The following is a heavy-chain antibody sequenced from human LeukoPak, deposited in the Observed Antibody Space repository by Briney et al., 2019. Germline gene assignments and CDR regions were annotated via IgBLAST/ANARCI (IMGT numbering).Heavy chain of an antibody. CDR3: AKDYPPY. J-gene: IGHJ4*02. V-gene: IGHV3-7*01. CDR1: GFTFSSYW. Sequence: GGSLRLSCAASGFTFSSYWMSWVRQAPGKGLEWVANIKQDGSEKYYVDSVKGRFTISRDNADNTLYLQMNSLSAEDTALYYCAKDYPPYLGQGTLVTVSA. CDR2: IKQDGSEK.